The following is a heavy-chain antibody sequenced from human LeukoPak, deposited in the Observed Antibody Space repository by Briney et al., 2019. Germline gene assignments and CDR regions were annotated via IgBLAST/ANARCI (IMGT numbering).Heavy chain of an antibody. Sequence: GASVKVSCKASGYTFTSYGISWVRQAPGQGLGGMGWISAYNGNTNYAQKLQGRGTMTTDPSPSTAYMELRSLRSDDTAVYSCARDQDCSGGSCHPAWWFDPWGQGTLVTVSS. V-gene: IGHV1-18*01. J-gene: IGHJ5*02. CDR3: ARDQDCSGGSCHPAWWFDP. D-gene: IGHD2-15*01. CDR1: GYTFTSYG. CDR2: ISAYNGNT.